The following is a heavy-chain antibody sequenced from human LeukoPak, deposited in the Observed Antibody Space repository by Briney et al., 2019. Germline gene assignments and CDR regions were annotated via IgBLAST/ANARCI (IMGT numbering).Heavy chain of an antibody. J-gene: IGHJ3*02. Sequence: PGGSLRLSCAASGFTFSDYYMSWIRQAPGKGLEWVSYISSSSSYTNYADSVKGRFTISRDNAKNSLYLQMNSLRAEDTAVYYCARVGIAAAGRRYAGAFDIWGQGTMVTVSS. CDR3: ARVGIAAAGRRYAGAFDI. CDR1: GFTFSDYY. V-gene: IGHV3-11*05. CDR2: ISSSSSYT. D-gene: IGHD6-13*01.